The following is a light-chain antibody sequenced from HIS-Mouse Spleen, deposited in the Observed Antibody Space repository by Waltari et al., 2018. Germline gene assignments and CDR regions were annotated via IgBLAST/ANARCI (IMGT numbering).Light chain of an antibody. Sequence: VVFTQSPLSLPVTLGQPASISCRSGQSLVYSDGNTYLNWLQQRPGRSPRSLNYKVSNWDAGVPDRFIGSGSVTDFALKISRAEDEDVGLDYCMQGTQLPPARTFGGGTKVEI. CDR3: MQGTQLPPART. CDR1: QSLVYSDGNTY. V-gene: IGKV2D-30*01. J-gene: IGKJ4*01. CDR2: KVS.